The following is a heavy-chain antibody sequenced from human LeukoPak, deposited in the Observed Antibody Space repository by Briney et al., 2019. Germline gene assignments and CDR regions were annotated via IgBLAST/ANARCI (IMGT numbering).Heavy chain of an antibody. J-gene: IGHJ4*02. CDR2: ISSSGSTI. V-gene: IGHV3-11*04. CDR3: ARFAVGVEQQLAKNRKTNYFDY. D-gene: IGHD6-13*01. Sequence: GGSLRLSCAASGFTFSDYYMSWIRQAPGKGLEWVSYISSSGSTIYYADSVKGRFTISRDNVKNSLYLQMNSLRAEDTAVYYCARFAVGVEQQLAKNRKTNYFDYWGQGTLVTVSS. CDR1: GFTFSDYY.